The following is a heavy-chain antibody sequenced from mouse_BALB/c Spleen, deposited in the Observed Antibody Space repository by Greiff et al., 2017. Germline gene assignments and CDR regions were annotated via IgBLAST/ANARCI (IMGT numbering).Heavy chain of an antibody. V-gene: IGHV5-12-1*01. CDR2: ISSGGGST. CDR1: GFAFSSYD. Sequence: EVQLVESGGGLVKPGGSLKLSCAASGFAFSSYDMSWVRQTPEKRLEWVAYISSGGGSTYYPDTVKGRFTISRDNAKNTLYLQMSSLKSEDTAMYYCASGYGTTPGFAHWGQGTLVTVSA. J-gene: IGHJ3*01. D-gene: IGHD3-2*02. CDR3: ASGYGTTPGFAH.